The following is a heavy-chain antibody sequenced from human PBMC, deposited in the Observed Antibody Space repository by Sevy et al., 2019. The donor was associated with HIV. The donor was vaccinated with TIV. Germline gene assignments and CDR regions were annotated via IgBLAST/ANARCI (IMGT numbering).Heavy chain of an antibody. CDR1: GGSISSYY. D-gene: IGHD3-3*01. V-gene: IGHV4-4*07. CDR3: AREGGYEFWGGYYMGSASPTNCFDP. CDR2: IYTSGST. Sequence: SETLSLTCTVSGGSISSYYLSWIRQPAGKGLEWIGRIYTSGSTNYNPSLKSRVTMSVDTSKNQFSLKLSSVTAADTAVYYYAREGGYEFWGGYYMGSASPTNCFDPWGQGTLVTVSS. J-gene: IGHJ5*02.